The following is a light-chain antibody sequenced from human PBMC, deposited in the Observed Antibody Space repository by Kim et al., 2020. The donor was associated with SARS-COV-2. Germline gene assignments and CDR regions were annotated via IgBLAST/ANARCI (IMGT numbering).Light chain of an antibody. CDR3: QQFKTYPLT. CDR2: DAS. J-gene: IGKJ4*01. Sequence: SASVGDRVTITCGASQGISSYLAWYQQKPGKAPKLLIYDASTLQSGVPSRFGGSGSGTDFTLTISSLRPEDSATYYCQQFKTYPLTFGGGTKVEI. CDR1: QGISSY. V-gene: IGKV1-9*01.